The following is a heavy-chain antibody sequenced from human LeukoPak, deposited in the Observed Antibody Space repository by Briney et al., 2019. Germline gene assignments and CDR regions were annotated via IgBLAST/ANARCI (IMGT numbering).Heavy chain of an antibody. V-gene: IGHV3-30*18. CDR1: GFTFSSYG. D-gene: IGHD6-13*01. Sequence: PGRSLRLSCAASGFTFSSYGMHWVRQAPGKGLEWVAVISYDGSNKYYADSVKGRFTISRDNSKHTLYLQMNSLRAEDTAVYYCAKDNIAAAGTHNWFDPWGQGTLVTVSS. J-gene: IGHJ5*02. CDR3: AKDNIAAAGTHNWFDP. CDR2: ISYDGSNK.